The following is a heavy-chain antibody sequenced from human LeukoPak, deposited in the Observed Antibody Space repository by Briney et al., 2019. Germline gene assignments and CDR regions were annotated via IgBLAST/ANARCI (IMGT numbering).Heavy chain of an antibody. D-gene: IGHD2-8*01. Sequence: SETLSLTCTVAGGSISSYYWSWIRQPPGKGLEWIGYIYYSGSTNYNPSLKSRVTISVDTSKNQFSLKLSSVTAADTAVYYCARGYCTNGVCYIGPFDYWGQGTLVTVSS. CDR1: GGSISSYY. CDR2: IYYSGST. CDR3: ARGYCTNGVCYIGPFDY. V-gene: IGHV4-59*01. J-gene: IGHJ4*02.